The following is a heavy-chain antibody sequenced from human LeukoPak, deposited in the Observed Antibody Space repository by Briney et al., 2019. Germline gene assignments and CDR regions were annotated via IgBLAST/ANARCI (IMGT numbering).Heavy chain of an antibody. J-gene: IGHJ6*02. V-gene: IGHV3-30-3*01. CDR1: GFTFSSYA. Sequence: GGSLRLSCAASGFTFSSYAMHWVRQAPGKGLEWVAVISYDGSNKYYADSVKGRFTISRDNSKNTLYLQMNSLRAEDTAVYYCARVQLLWFGELITNSYYYGMDVWGQGPRSPSP. CDR2: ISYDGSNK. D-gene: IGHD3-10*01. CDR3: ARVQLLWFGELITNSYYYGMDV.